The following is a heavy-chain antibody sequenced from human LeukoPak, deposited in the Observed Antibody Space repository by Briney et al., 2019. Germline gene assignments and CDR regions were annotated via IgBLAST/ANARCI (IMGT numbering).Heavy chain of an antibody. CDR3: ARGTYRSVAGGVDY. CDR1: GGSISSYY. Sequence: PSETLSLTCTVSGGSISSYYWSWIRQPPGKGLEWIGEINHSGSTNYNPSLKSRVTISVDTSKNQFSLKLSSVTAADTAVYYCARGTYRSVAGGVDYWGQGTLVTVSS. J-gene: IGHJ4*02. CDR2: INHSGST. V-gene: IGHV4-34*01. D-gene: IGHD6-19*01.